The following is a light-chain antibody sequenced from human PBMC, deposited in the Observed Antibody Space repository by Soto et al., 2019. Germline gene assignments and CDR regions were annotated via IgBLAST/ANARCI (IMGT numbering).Light chain of an antibody. CDR1: QSVSSN. V-gene: IGKV3D-15*02. CDR2: GAS. Sequence: EIVMTQYPATLSLSPGERATLSCRASQSVSSNLAWYEQKPGQAPRLLIYGASTRAAGIPATFSGSWSGTDFTLTISSLQSEDFALYYCQQYNDSPTFGQGTKVEIK. J-gene: IGKJ1*01. CDR3: QQYNDSPT.